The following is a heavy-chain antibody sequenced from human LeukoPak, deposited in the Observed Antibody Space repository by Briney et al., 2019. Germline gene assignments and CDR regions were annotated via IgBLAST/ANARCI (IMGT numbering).Heavy chain of an antibody. CDR2: IGSKANSYAT. CDR1: GFTFSGSA. V-gene: IGHV3-73*01. D-gene: IGHD4-17*01. Sequence: GGSLRLSXAASGFTFSGSAMHWVRQASGKGLEWVGRIGSKANSYATAYAASVKGRFTISRDDSKNTAYLQMNSLKTEDTAVYYCTSQMAPTVTFPEFDYWGQGTLVTVSS. CDR3: TSQMAPTVTFPEFDY. J-gene: IGHJ4*02.